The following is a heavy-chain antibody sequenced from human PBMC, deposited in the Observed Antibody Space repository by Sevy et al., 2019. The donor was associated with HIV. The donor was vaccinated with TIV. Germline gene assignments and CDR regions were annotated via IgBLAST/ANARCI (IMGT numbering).Heavy chain of an antibody. CDR2: ISGSGGST. CDR1: GFTFSRYA. J-gene: IGHJ4*02. D-gene: IGHD6-19*01. Sequence: GGSLRLSCAASGFTFSRYAMNWVRQAPGEGLEWVSGISGSGGSTYYAESVKGRFTISRDNSKNTLYLQMNSLRAEDTAVYYCAKESSGWYFDYWGQGTLVTVSS. V-gene: IGHV3-23*01. CDR3: AKESSGWYFDY.